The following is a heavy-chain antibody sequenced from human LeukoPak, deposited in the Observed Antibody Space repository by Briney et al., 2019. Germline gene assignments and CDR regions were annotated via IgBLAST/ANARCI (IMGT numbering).Heavy chain of an antibody. V-gene: IGHV1-3*01. CDR3: ARVLIVDIVVVPAPLRIDHYGMDV. CDR2: INAGNGNT. J-gene: IGHJ6*02. Sequence: GASVKVSCKVSGYTLTELSMHWVRQAPGQRLEWMGWINAGNGNTKYSQKFQGRVTITRDTSASTAYMELSSLRSEDTAVYYCARVLIVDIVVVPAPLRIDHYGMDVWGQGTTVTVSS. CDR1: GYTLTELS. D-gene: IGHD2-2*03.